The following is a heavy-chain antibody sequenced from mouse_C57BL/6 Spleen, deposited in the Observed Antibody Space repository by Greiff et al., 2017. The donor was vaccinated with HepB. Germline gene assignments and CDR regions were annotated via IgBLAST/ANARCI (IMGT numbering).Heavy chain of an antibody. Sequence: QVQLKQSGAELVKPGASVKISCKASGYAFSSYWMNWVKQRPGKGLEWIGQIYPGDGDTNYNGKFKGKATLTADKSSSTAYMQLSSLTSEDSAVYFCARDTTVVATFAYWGQGTLVTVSA. V-gene: IGHV1-80*01. CDR3: ARDTTVVATFAY. CDR1: GYAFSSYW. D-gene: IGHD1-1*01. CDR2: IYPGDGDT. J-gene: IGHJ3*01.